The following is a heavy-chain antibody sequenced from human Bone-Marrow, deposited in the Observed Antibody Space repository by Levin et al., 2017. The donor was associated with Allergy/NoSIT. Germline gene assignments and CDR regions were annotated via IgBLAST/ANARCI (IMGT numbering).Heavy chain of an antibody. Sequence: GSLRLSCSVSGGSMSSYYWSWIRQSSGKGLEWIGKVHYRGSANYNPSFKSRVDILVDTSKNQFLLKVESVTAADTAVYYCLRGGSSPFVLDNYIGMDVWGQGTTVSVSS. D-gene: IGHD6-6*01. CDR1: GGSMSSYY. J-gene: IGHJ6*02. CDR2: VHYRGSA. V-gene: IGHV4-59*01. CDR3: LRGGSSPFVLDNYIGMDV.